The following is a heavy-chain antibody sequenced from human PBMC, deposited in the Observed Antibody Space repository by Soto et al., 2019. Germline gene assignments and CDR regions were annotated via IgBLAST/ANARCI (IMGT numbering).Heavy chain of an antibody. D-gene: IGHD6-25*01. Sequence: PSETLSLTCAVSGYSIISGHSLVLIRQPPGKGLEWIGSIFHTGSTYYNPSLKSRVTLSVDTSKNQFSLKLSFVTAADTAVYFCATLPRLDGMDVWGQGTTVTVSS. CDR2: IFHTGST. CDR1: GYSIISGHS. J-gene: IGHJ6*02. V-gene: IGHV4-38-2*01. CDR3: ATLPRLDGMDV.